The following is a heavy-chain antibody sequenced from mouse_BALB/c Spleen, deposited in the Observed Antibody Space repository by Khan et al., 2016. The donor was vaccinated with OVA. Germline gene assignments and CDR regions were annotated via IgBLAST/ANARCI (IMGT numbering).Heavy chain of an antibody. CDR2: IYPGSGSI. V-gene: IGHV1-77*01. CDR1: GYTFTDYV. CDR3: AKIFYGNCYAMDY. Sequence: QVQLQQSGPELVKPGASVKMSCKASGYTFTDYVISWVKQRTGQGLEWIGEIYPGSGSIYYNEKFKGKATLTADTSSNTAYMQLSSLTSEDSAVFFCAKIFYGNCYAMDYWGQGTSVTVSS. J-gene: IGHJ4*01. D-gene: IGHD2-1*01.